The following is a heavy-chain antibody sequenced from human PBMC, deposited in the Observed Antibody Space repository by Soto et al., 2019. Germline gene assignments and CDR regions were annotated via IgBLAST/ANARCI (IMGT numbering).Heavy chain of an antibody. Sequence: TLSLTCTVSGVSISSSSYYWGWIRQPPGKGLEWIGSIYYSGSTYYNPSLKSRVTISVDTSKNQFSLKLSSVTAADTAVYYCARRGRIAVAGTIDYWFDPWGQGTLVTVYS. D-gene: IGHD6-19*01. CDR3: ARRGRIAVAGTIDYWFDP. V-gene: IGHV4-39*01. J-gene: IGHJ5*02. CDR2: IYYSGST. CDR1: GVSISSSSYY.